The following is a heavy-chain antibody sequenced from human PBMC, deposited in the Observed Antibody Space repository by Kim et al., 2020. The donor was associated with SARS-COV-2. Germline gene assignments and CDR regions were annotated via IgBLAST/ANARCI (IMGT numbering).Heavy chain of an antibody. Sequence: GGSLRLSCAASGFTFDDYAMHWVRQAPGKGLEWVSGISWNSGSIGYADSVKGRFTISRDNAKNSLYLQMNSLRSEDTALYYCAKDITPGDGYNPGGAFDIWGQGTMVTVSS. CDR1: GFTFDDYA. CDR3: AKDITPGDGYNPGGAFDI. CDR2: ISWNSGSI. V-gene: IGHV3-9*01. D-gene: IGHD5-12*01. J-gene: IGHJ3*02.